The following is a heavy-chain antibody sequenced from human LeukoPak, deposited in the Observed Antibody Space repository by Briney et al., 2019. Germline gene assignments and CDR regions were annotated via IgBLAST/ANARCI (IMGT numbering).Heavy chain of an antibody. Sequence: GESLKISCKGSGYSFTSYWIGWVRQMPGKGLECMGIIYPGDSDTRYSPSFQGQVTISADKSISTAYLQWSSLKASDTAMYYCARPTDYGDYQGAFDIWGQGTMVTVSS. D-gene: IGHD4-17*01. J-gene: IGHJ3*02. CDR1: GYSFTSYW. CDR2: IYPGDSDT. CDR3: ARPTDYGDYQGAFDI. V-gene: IGHV5-51*01.